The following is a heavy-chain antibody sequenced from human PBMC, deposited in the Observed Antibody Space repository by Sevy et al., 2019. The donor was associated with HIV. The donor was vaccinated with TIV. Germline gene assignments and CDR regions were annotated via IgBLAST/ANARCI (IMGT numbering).Heavy chain of an antibody. V-gene: IGHV3-33*01. J-gene: IGHJ4*02. CDR3: ARESPSDWYLDS. Sequence: GGYLRLSCAASGFTFRNSGMHWVRQSPGKGLEWVASIFSDGITTYYGDSVKGRFTVFRDNSKSTLYMQMNSLRVEDTAVYYCARESPSDWYLDSWGQGSQVTVSS. CDR1: GFTFRNSG. D-gene: IGHD6-19*01. CDR2: IFSDGITT.